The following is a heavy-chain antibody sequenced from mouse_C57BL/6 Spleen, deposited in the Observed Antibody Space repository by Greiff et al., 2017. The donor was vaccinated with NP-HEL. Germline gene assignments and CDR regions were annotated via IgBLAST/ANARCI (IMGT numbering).Heavy chain of an antibody. CDR2: IWRGGST. Sequence: VQVVESGPGLVQPSQSLSITCTVSGFSLTSYGVHWVRQSPGKGLEWLGVIWRGGSTDYNAAFMSRLSITKDNSKSQVFFKMNSLQADDTAIYYCAKGYDYDGGDYDAMDYWGQGTSVTVSS. J-gene: IGHJ4*01. D-gene: IGHD2-4*01. CDR1: GFSLTSYG. CDR3: AKGYDYDGGDYDAMDY. V-gene: IGHV2-5*01.